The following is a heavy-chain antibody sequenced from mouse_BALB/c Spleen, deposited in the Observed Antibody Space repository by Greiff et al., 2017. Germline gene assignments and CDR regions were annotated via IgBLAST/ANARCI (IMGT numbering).Heavy chain of an antibody. CDR3: ARGTWGAMDY. Sequence: EVKLMESGGGLVQPGGSRKLSCAASGFTFSDYGMAWVRQAPGKGPEWVAFISNLAYSIYYADTVTGRFTISRENAKNTLYLEMSSLRSEDTAMYYCARGTWGAMDYWGQGTSVTVSS. CDR1: GFTFSDYG. V-gene: IGHV5-15*02. CDR2: ISNLAYSI. J-gene: IGHJ4*01.